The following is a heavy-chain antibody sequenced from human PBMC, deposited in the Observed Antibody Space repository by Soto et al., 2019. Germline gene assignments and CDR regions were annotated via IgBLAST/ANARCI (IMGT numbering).Heavy chain of an antibody. V-gene: IGHV3-33*01. CDR2: IWYDGSNK. J-gene: IGHJ6*02. CDR1: GFTFSSYG. D-gene: IGHD6-19*01. Sequence: GGSLRLSCAASGFTFSSYGMHWVRQAPGKGLEWVAVIWYDGSNKYYADSVKGRFTISRDNSKNTLYLQMNSLRAEDTAVYYCARDSEDSSGWYEYYYGMDVWGQGTTVNRLL. CDR3: ARDSEDSSGWYEYYYGMDV.